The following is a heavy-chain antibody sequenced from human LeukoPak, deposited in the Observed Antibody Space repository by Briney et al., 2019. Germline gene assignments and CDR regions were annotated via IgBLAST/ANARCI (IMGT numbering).Heavy chain of an antibody. CDR2: ISGSGGST. J-gene: IGHJ4*02. V-gene: IGHV3-23*01. D-gene: IGHD2/OR15-2a*01. CDR3: AKGLKGYFYAPVY. CDR1: EFTFSSYA. Sequence: GGSLRLSCAASEFTFSSYAVSWVRQAPGKGLEWVSGISGSGGSTYYAGSVKGRFTISRDNSKNTLYLQMNSLRAEDTAIYYCAKGLKGYFYAPVYWGQGTLVTVSS.